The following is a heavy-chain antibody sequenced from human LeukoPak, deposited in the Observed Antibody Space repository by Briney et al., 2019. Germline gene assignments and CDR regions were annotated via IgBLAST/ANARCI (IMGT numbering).Heavy chain of an antibody. CDR2: IRYDGSNK. Sequence: GGSLRLSCAASGFTFSSYGMHWVRQAPGKGLEWVAFIRYDGSNKYYADSVKGRFTISRDNAKNSLYLQMNSLRAEDTAVYYCARLEEDYDILTGYYPRPDYGMDVWGQGTTVTVSS. CDR3: ARLEEDYDILTGYYPRPDYGMDV. J-gene: IGHJ6*02. CDR1: GFTFSSYG. V-gene: IGHV3-30*02. D-gene: IGHD3-9*01.